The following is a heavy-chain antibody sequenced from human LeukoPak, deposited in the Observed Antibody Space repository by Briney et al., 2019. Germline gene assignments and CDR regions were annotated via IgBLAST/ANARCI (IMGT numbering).Heavy chain of an antibody. Sequence: PSETLSLSCSVSGGSISSSAYYWGWIRQPPGKGLEWIGSIYYSGNTYYNSSLKSRVTISVDTSKNRFSLRLSSVTAADTAVYYCARVPGIALAGIDYWGQGTLVTVSS. CDR1: GGSISSSAYY. CDR3: ARVPGIALAGIDY. D-gene: IGHD6-19*01. CDR2: IYYSGNT. V-gene: IGHV4-39*01. J-gene: IGHJ4*02.